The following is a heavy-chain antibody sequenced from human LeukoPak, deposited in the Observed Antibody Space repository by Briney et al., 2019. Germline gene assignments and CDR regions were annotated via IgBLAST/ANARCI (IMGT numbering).Heavy chain of an antibody. D-gene: IGHD5-12*01. CDR2: VYYSGST. CDR1: GGSISSSSYY. V-gene: IGHV4-39*07. J-gene: IGHJ4*02. Sequence: PSETLSLTCTVSGGSISSSSYYWGGIRQPPGKGLEWIGSVYYSGSTYYNPSLKSRVTISVDTSKNQFSLKLTSVTAADTAVYYCASLLGPRNRNIVATDYWGQGTLVTVSS. CDR3: ASLLGPRNRNIVATDY.